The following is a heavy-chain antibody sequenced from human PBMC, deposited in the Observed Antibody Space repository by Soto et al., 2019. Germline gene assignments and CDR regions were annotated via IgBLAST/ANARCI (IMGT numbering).Heavy chain of an antibody. CDR2: IISGGSRV. Sequence: GGSLRLSCAASGFTFSNDWMNWVRQGPGKGLEWVSRIISGGSRVYYADFVKGRFTIARDNAKKMLYLEMHSLTAEDTAVYYCARERTSKGGMDVWGQGTTVTVSS. V-gene: IGHV3-74*01. J-gene: IGHJ6*02. CDR1: GFTFSNDW. CDR3: ARERTSKGGMDV.